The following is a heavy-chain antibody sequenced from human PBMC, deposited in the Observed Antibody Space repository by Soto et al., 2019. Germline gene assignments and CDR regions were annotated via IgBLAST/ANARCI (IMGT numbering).Heavy chain of an antibody. V-gene: IGHV1-2*02. CDR2: INPNSGGT. CDR1: GYTFTGYY. J-gene: IGHJ6*02. CDR3: ARDPPGVTIFGVVPDSYYGMDV. D-gene: IGHD3-3*01. Sequence: GASVKVSCKASGYTFTGYYMHWVRQAPGQGLEWMGWINPNSGGTNYAQKFQGRVTVTRDTSISTAYMELSRLRSDDTAVYYCARDPPGVTIFGVVPDSYYGMDVWGQGTTVTVSS.